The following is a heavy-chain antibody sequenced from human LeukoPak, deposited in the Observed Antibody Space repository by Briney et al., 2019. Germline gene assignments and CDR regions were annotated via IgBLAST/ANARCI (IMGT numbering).Heavy chain of an antibody. CDR2: IYHSGST. Sequence: PSETQSLTCTVSGGSISSGGYYWSWIRQPPGKGLEWIGYIYHSGSTYYNPSLKSRVTISVDRSKNQFSLKLSSVTAADTAVYYCARVRDYFDYWGRGTLVTVSS. CDR1: GGSISSGGYY. V-gene: IGHV4-30-2*01. D-gene: IGHD4-17*01. CDR3: ARVRDYFDY. J-gene: IGHJ4*02.